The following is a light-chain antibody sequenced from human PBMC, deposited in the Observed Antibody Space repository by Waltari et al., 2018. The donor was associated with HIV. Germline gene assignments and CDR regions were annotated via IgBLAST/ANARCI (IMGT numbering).Light chain of an antibody. V-gene: IGLV1-47*01. CDR2: RNN. CDR3: AAWDDSLSGLV. Sequence: QSVLTQPPSASGTPGQRVTIPCSGSSSNIGSYYVYWYQQLPGTAPKLLIYRNNQRPSGVPDRFAGSKSGTSASLAISGLRSEDEADYYCAAWDDSLSGLVFGGGTKLTVL. CDR1: SSNIGSYY. J-gene: IGLJ3*02.